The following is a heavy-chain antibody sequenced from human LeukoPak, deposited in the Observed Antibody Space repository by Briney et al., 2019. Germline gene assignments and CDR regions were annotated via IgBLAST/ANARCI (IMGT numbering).Heavy chain of an antibody. CDR2: IYKSGST. CDR1: GGSITSDF. V-gene: IGHV4-59*01. D-gene: IGHD3-22*01. Sequence: SESLSLTCTVSGGSITSDFWSWFRQPPGKRLEWIGYIYKSGSTKYNPSLESRVTISEDTSKNQFSLKVTSVTAADTAVYYCARTDTSGCHDYWGQGTLVTVSS. J-gene: IGHJ4*02. CDR3: ARTDTSGCHDY.